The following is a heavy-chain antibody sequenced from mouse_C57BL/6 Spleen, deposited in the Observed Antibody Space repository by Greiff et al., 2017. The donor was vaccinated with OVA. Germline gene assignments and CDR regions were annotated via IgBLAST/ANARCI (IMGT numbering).Heavy chain of an antibody. V-gene: IGHV10-3*01. CDR2: IRSKSSNYAT. J-gene: IGHJ1*03. D-gene: IGHD2-4*01. Sequence: EVHLVESGGGLVQPKGSLKLSCAASGFTFNTYAMHWVRQAPGKGLEWVARIRSKSSNYATYYADSVKDRFTISRDDSQSMLYLQMNNLKTEDTAMYYGVRREENDYDSHWYFDVWGTGTTVTVSS. CDR1: GFTFNTYA. CDR3: VRREENDYDSHWYFDV.